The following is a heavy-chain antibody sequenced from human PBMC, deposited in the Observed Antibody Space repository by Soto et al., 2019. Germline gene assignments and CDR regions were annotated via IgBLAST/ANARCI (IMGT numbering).Heavy chain of an antibody. J-gene: IGHJ6*01. Sequence: ASVKVSCKASGYTFTGYYMHWVRQAPGQGLEWMGWINPNSGGTNYAQKFQGWVTMTRDTSISTAYMELSRLRSGDTAVYYCARDHLYYYYGMDVWGQGTKVTVSS. D-gene: IGHD3-3*02. CDR2: INPNSGGT. CDR3: ARDHLYYYYGMDV. CDR1: GYTFTGYY. V-gene: IGHV1-2*04.